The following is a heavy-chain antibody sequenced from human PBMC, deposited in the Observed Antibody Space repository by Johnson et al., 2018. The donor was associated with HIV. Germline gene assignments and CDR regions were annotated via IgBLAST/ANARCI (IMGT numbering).Heavy chain of an antibody. CDR3: AKDGGKWSYSFDV. J-gene: IGHJ3*01. CDR1: GFTFSSNY. D-gene: IGHD2-8*01. Sequence: VQLVESGGGLVQPGGSLRLSCAASGFTFSSNYMSWVRQAPGKGLEWVSVIYSGGSTYYADSVKGRFTISRDNSKNTLYLQMNNLRTEDTGLYYCAKDGGKWSYSFDVLGQGTMVSVSS. CDR2: IYSGGST. V-gene: IGHV3-66*01.